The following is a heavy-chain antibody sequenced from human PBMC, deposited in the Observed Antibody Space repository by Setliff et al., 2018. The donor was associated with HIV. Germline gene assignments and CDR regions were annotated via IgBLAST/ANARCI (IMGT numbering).Heavy chain of an antibody. CDR1: GGTFRNNP. J-gene: IGHJ6*03. V-gene: IGHV1-69*13. Sequence: PSVKVSCKASGGTFRNNPINWVRQAPGQGLEWMGGIIPIFGTTNYAQKFQDRVTITADESTSTVYMELGSLRSEDTAVYYCARVRVRGDTDYYYYMDVWGKGTTVTVSS. CDR2: IIPIFGTT. D-gene: IGHD3-10*01. CDR3: ARVRVRGDTDYYYYMDV.